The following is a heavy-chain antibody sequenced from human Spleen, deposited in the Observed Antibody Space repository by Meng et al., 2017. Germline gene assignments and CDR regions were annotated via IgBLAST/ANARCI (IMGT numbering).Heavy chain of an antibody. J-gene: IGHJ4*02. CDR3: ARGYSTVDQ. D-gene: IGHD2-15*01. CDR2: INSDGSST. Sequence: GESLKISCAASGFTFSSYWMHWVRQAPGKGLVWVSRINSDGSSTNYADSAKGRFTISRDNAKNTLYLQMNSLRVEGTAVYYCARGYSTVDQWGQGTLVTVSS. V-gene: IGHV3-74*01. CDR1: GFTFSSYW.